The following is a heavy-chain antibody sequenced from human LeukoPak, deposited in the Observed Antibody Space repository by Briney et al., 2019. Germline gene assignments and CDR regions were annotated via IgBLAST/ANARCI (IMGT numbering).Heavy chain of an antibody. CDR3: ARDITASGIYDY. V-gene: IGHV4-34*01. J-gene: IGHJ4*02. CDR1: GVSFSGYY. Sequence: SETLSLTCAVYGVSFSGYYWSWIRQPPGKGLEWIGEINHSGSTNYNPSLKSRVTISVDKSKNQFSLKLSSVTAADTAVYYCARDITASGIYDYWGQGALVTVSS. CDR2: INHSGST. D-gene: IGHD6-13*01.